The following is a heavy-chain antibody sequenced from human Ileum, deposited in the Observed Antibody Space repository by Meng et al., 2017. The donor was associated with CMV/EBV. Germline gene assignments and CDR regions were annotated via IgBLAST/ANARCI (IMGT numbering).Heavy chain of an antibody. Sequence: QGLPPESGPGLVKPSQTLSLTCTVSGGSITSGNYYWSWIRQPPGRGLEWIGYIYYSGSPYYKPSLKSRVTISLDTSKNQFSLNLRSVTATDSAVYYCVRQVVAASFDYWGQGALVTVSS. CDR2: IYYSGSP. V-gene: IGHV4-30-4*08. D-gene: IGHD2-15*01. J-gene: IGHJ4*02. CDR1: GGSITSGNYY. CDR3: VRQVVAASFDY.